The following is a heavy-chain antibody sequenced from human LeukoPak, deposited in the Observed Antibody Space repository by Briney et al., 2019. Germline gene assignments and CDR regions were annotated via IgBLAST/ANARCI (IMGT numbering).Heavy chain of an antibody. CDR3: VRTSEGGYFDY. CDR1: GFTSSNYW. Sequence: PGGSLRLSCAVSGFTSSNYWMHWVRHAPGKGLVWVSRINGDGSDITYADPVKGRFTMSRDNPKNTLYLQMTRLRAEDTAVYYCVRTSEGGYFDYWGQGAVVTVSS. D-gene: IGHD1-14*01. V-gene: IGHV3-74*01. CDR2: INGDGSDI. J-gene: IGHJ4*02.